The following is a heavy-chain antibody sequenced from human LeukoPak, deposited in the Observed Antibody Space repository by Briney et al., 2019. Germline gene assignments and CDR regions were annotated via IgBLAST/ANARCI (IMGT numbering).Heavy chain of an antibody. Sequence: GRSLRLSCAAAGFTFSSYGMHWVRQAPGKGLEWVAVIWYDGSNKYYADSVKGRFTISRDNSKNTLYMQMNSLRAEDTAVYYCARANGQLWTTPDYWGQGTLVTISS. D-gene: IGHD5-18*01. V-gene: IGHV3-33*08. J-gene: IGHJ4*02. CDR3: ARANGQLWTTPDY. CDR1: GFTFSSYG. CDR2: IWYDGSNK.